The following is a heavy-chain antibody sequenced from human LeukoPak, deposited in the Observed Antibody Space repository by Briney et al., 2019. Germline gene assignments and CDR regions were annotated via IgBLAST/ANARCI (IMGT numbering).Heavy chain of an antibody. CDR2: ISAYNGNT. J-gene: IGHJ5*02. CDR1: GYTFTSYG. Sequence: GASVKVSCKASGYTFTSYGISWVRQAPGQGLEWMGWISAYNGNTNYAQKFRGRVTITADKSTSTAYMELSSLRSEDTAVYYCARALGFGELLVNWFDPWGQGTLVTVSS. CDR3: ARALGFGELLVNWFDP. V-gene: IGHV1-18*01. D-gene: IGHD3-10*01.